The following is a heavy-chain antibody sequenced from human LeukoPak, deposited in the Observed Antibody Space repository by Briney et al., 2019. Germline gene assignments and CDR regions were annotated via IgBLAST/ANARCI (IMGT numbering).Heavy chain of an antibody. CDR1: GYTFTSYD. CDR3: ARSPSDGYYYGSGSYYANWFDP. CDR2: MNPNSGNT. V-gene: IGHV1-8*03. Sequence: GASVKVSCKASGYTFTSYDINWVRQATGQGLEWMGWMNPNSGNTGYAQKFQGRVTITRNTSISTAYMELSSLRSEDTAVYYCARSPSDGYYYGSGSYYANWFDPWGQGTLVTVSS. D-gene: IGHD3-10*01. J-gene: IGHJ5*02.